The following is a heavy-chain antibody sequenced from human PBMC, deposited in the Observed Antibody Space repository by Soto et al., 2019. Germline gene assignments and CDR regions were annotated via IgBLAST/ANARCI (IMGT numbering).Heavy chain of an antibody. D-gene: IGHD3-3*01. CDR3: ARCGTNRYYDFWSGYDY. CDR1: GFTFSSYW. J-gene: IGHJ4*02. Sequence: PGGSLRLSCAASGFTFSSYWMSWVRRAPGKGQEWVANIKQDESEKYYVDNVKGRFTISRDNAKNLLFLQMNSLRAEDPAVYYCARCGTNRYYDFWSGYDYWGQGTLVTVPS. V-gene: IGHV3-7*01. CDR2: IKQDESEK.